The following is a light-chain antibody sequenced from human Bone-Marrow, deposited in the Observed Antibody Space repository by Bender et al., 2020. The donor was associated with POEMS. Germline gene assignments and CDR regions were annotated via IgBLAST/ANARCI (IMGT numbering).Light chain of an antibody. CDR3: SAWDDSLSGWV. J-gene: IGLJ3*02. Sequence: QSVVTQPPSLSEAHRQRVTISCSGSSSNIGNHGVNWYQQLPGGAPKLLIYYDDLLTPGVSDRFSASKSGTSASLAISELQSKDAALYYCSAWDDSLSGWVFGGGTKLTVL. V-gene: IGLV1-36*01. CDR1: SSNIGNHG. CDR2: YDD.